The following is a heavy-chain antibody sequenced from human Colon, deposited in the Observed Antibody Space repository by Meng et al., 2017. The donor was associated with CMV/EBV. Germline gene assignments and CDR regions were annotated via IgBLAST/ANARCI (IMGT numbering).Heavy chain of an antibody. V-gene: IGHV3-48*03. D-gene: IGHD6-13*01. Sequence: GGSLRPSCAAAGFTFSSYEMNWVRQAPGKGLEWVSYISSSGSTIYYADSVKGRFTISRDNAKNSLYLQMNSLRAEDTAVYYCARVAAHYYYGMDVWGQGTTVTVSS. CDR1: GFTFSSYE. J-gene: IGHJ6*02. CDR3: ARVAAHYYYGMDV. CDR2: ISSSGSTI.